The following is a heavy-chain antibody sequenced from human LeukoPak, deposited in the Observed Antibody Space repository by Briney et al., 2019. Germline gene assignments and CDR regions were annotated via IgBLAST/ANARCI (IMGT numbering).Heavy chain of an antibody. CDR2: IYYSGST. CDR3: ARHGGGSSSRAIDY. Sequence: PSETLSLTCTVSGGSISSYYWSWIRQPPGKGLEWIGYIYYSGSTNYNPSLKSRGTISVATSKNQFSLKLSSVTAADTAVYYCARHGGGSSSRAIDYWGQGTLVTVSS. J-gene: IGHJ4*02. D-gene: IGHD6-6*01. V-gene: IGHV4-59*08. CDR1: GGSISSYY.